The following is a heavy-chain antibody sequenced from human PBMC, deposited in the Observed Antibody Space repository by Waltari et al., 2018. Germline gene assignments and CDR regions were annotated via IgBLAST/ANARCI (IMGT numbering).Heavy chain of an antibody. V-gene: IGHV1-69*04. CDR2: IVPTLRLT. J-gene: IGHJ4*02. CDR3: ASNTWYVPDY. D-gene: IGHD6-13*01. Sequence: QVHLVQSGTEVKRPGSSVRVSCKAFGDTFNSYAIAWVRQAPGQGLEWMGRIVPTLRLTDYAQKCQGRLTFTADTSTNSAYMDPSSLESDDTAVYYCASNTWYVPDYWGQGTLVTVSS. CDR1: GDTFNSYA.